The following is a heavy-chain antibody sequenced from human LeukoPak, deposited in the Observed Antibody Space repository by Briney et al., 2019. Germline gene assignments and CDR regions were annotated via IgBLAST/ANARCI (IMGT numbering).Heavy chain of an antibody. CDR1: GFTFSSYS. D-gene: IGHD5-12*01. V-gene: IGHV3-21*01. J-gene: IGHJ4*02. CDR3: ARDYEIY. CDR2: ISSSSYI. Sequence: GGSLRLSCAASGFTFSSYSMNWVRQAPGKGLEWVSSISSSSYIYYGDSVKGRFTISRDNAKDSLYLQMNSLRAEDTAVYYCARDYEIYWGQGTLVTVSS.